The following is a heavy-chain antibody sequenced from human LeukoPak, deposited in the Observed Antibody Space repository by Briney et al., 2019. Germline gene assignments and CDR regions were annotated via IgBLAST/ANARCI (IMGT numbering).Heavy chain of an antibody. J-gene: IGHJ3*02. CDR1: GFTFSSYA. CDR2: ISYDGSNE. V-gene: IGHV3-30*04. Sequence: GGSLRLSCAASGFTFSSYAMHWVRQAPGKGLEWVAVISYDGSNEYFADSVKGRFTISRDNSKNTLYLLMNSLRAEDTAVYYCARGDWNDPGDAFDIWGQGTMVTVSS. CDR3: ARGDWNDPGDAFDI. D-gene: IGHD1-1*01.